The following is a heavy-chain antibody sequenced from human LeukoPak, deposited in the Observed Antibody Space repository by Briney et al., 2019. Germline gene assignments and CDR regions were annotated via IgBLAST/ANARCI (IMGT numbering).Heavy chain of an antibody. J-gene: IGHJ6*03. CDR3: ARGPSGYYTLSVYYYMDV. Sequence: PSETLSLTCTVSGGSISSYYWSWIRQPPGKGLEWIGYIYYSGSTNYNPSLKSRVTISVDTSKNQFSLKLSSVTAADTAVYYCARGPSGYYTLSVYYYMDVWGKGTTVTISS. CDR1: GGSISSYY. D-gene: IGHD3-22*01. V-gene: IGHV4-59*01. CDR2: IYYSGST.